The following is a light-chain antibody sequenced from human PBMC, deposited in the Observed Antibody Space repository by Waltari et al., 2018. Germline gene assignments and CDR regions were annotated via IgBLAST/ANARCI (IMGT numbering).Light chain of an antibody. J-gene: IGLJ2*01. CDR3: CSYAGSYTYVV. CDR1: SSDVGGYNY. CDR2: DVS. V-gene: IGLV2-11*01. Sequence: QSALTQPRSVSGSPGQSVTISCTGTSSDVGGYNYVSWYQQHPGKAPQLMIYDVSKRPSGVPDRFSASHDGNPASLTISGLQAEDEADYYCCSYAGSYTYVVFGAGTKLTVL.